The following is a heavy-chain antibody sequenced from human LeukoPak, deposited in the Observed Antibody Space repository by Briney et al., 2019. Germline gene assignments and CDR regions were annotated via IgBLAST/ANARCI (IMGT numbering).Heavy chain of an antibody. CDR3: ARDQDQNILTGYYNVIGY. D-gene: IGHD3-9*01. CDR1: GYTFTSYY. J-gene: IGHJ4*02. Sequence: ASVKVSCKGSGYTFTSYYMHWVRQAPGQGLEWMGIINPSGGSTSYAQKFQGRVTMTRDTSTSTVYMELSSLRSEDTAVYYCARDQDQNILTGYYNVIGYWGQGTLVTVSS. V-gene: IGHV1-46*01. CDR2: INPSGGST.